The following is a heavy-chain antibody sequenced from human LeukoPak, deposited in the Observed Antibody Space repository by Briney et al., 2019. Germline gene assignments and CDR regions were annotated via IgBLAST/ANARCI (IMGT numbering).Heavy chain of an antibody. CDR3: ARDLYSGSYLDV. CDR2: ISSSSSYI. V-gene: IGHV3-21*01. Sequence: GGSLRLSCAVSGFTFSSYNMNWVRQAPGKGLEWVSSISSSSSYIYYADSVKGRFTISRDNAKKSLYLQMNSLRAEDTAVYYCARDLYSGSYLDVWGKGTTVTVSS. D-gene: IGHD1-26*01. J-gene: IGHJ6*03. CDR1: GFTFSSYN.